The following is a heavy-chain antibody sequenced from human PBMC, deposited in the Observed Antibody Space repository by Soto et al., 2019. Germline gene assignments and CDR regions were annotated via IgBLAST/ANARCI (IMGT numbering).Heavy chain of an antibody. D-gene: IGHD1-7*01. Sequence: PGGSLRLSCSASGFTFSSYAMHWVRQAPGKGLEYVSAISSNGGSTYYADSVKGRFTISRDNSKNTLYLQMSSLRAEDTAVYYCVKGPRITGTTHFDYWGQGTLVTVSS. V-gene: IGHV3-64D*06. CDR1: GFTFSSYA. CDR3: VKGPRITGTTHFDY. J-gene: IGHJ4*02. CDR2: ISSNGGST.